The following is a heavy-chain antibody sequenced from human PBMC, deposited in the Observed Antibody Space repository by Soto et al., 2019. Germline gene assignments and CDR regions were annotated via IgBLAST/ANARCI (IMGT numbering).Heavy chain of an antibody. Sequence: PGGSLRLSCAASGFTFSSYAIHWVRQAPAKGLEWVAVISFDGSNKYYADSVKGRFAISRDNSKNTLYLQMNSLRAEDTAVYYCARDRRVGNNYNLGSDYWGQGILVTGSS. V-gene: IGHV3-30*09. D-gene: IGHD3-16*01. CDR2: ISFDGSNK. CDR3: ARDRRVGNNYNLGSDY. CDR1: GFTFSSYA. J-gene: IGHJ4*02.